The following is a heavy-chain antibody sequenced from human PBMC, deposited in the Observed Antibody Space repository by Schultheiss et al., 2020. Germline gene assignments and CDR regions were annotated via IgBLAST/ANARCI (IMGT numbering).Heavy chain of an antibody. Sequence: SETLSLTCAVSGGSISSSNWWSWVRQPPGKGLEWIGEVYHTGTSNYNPSLKSRVTMSVDTSKNQFSLKMRSVTAADTAVYYCARVVAGTGIDYWGQGNLVTVSS. V-gene: IGHV4-4*02. CDR2: VYHTGTS. CDR3: ARVVAGTGIDY. CDR1: GGSISSSNW. D-gene: IGHD6-19*01. J-gene: IGHJ4*02.